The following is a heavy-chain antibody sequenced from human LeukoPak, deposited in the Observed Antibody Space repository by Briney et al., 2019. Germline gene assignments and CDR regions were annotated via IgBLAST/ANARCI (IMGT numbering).Heavy chain of an antibody. Sequence: GRSLRLSCAVSGFTFSTYAMDWVRQAPGKGLEWVAVISSDGSNKYYADSVKGRFTISRDISKNTLYLQMDSLRAEDTAVYYCATPPTVTRNYWGQGTLVTVSS. J-gene: IGHJ4*02. CDR2: ISSDGSNK. CDR1: GFTFSTYA. CDR3: ATPPTVTRNY. V-gene: IGHV3-30*03. D-gene: IGHD4-17*01.